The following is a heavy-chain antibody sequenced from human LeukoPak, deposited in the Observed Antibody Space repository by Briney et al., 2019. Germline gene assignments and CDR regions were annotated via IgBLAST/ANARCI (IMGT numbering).Heavy chain of an antibody. V-gene: IGHV3-23*01. Sequence: PGGSLRLSCAVSGFTFSSYWMSWVRQAPGKGLEWVSVVSNSGSSTYYADSVKGRFTIFRDNPKNTLYLQMNSLRAEDTAVYYCAKLEMTTIKADSWGQGTLVSVSS. D-gene: IGHD5-24*01. CDR1: GFTFSSYW. J-gene: IGHJ4*02. CDR2: VSNSGSST. CDR3: AKLEMTTIKADS.